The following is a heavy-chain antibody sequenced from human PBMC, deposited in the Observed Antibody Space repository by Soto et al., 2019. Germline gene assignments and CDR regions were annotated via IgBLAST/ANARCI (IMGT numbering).Heavy chain of an antibody. J-gene: IGHJ6*02. CDR2: ISAYNGNT. CDR3: AGPRVGVGHYYYYGMDV. D-gene: IGHD3-3*01. V-gene: IGHV1-18*01. CDR1: GYTFTSYG. Sequence: QVQLVQSGAEVKKPGASVKVSCKASGYTFTSYGISWVRQAPGQGLEWMGWISAYNGNTNYAQKLQGRVTMTTDTSTSRAYMELRRLRSDDTAVYYCAGPRVGVGHYYYYGMDVWGQGTTVTVSS.